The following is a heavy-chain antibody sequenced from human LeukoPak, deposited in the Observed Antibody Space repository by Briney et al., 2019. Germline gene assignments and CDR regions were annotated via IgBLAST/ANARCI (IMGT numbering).Heavy chain of an antibody. Sequence: GGSLRLSCAASGFTFSSYAMHWVRQAPGKGLEWVAVISYDGSNKYYADSVKGRFTISRDNSKNTLYLQMNSLRAEDTAVYYCAKGRETTRLPQDVWGQGTTVTVSS. CDR3: AKGRETTRLPQDV. CDR2: ISYDGSNK. J-gene: IGHJ6*02. D-gene: IGHD1-7*01. CDR1: GFTFSSYA. V-gene: IGHV3-30*04.